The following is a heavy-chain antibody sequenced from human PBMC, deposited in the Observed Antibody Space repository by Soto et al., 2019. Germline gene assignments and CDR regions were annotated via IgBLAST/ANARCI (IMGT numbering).Heavy chain of an antibody. CDR2: INPNSGGT. J-gene: IGHJ6*02. Sequence: QVQLVQSGAEVKKPGASVKVSCKASGYTFTGYYMHWVRQAPGQGLEWMGWINPNSGGTNYAQKFQGWVTMTRDTSISTAYMELSRLRSDDTAVYYYARDFRTVVVPAALPRKEPYYYYGMDVWGQGTTVTVSS. D-gene: IGHD2-2*01. CDR1: GYTFTGYY. V-gene: IGHV1-2*04. CDR3: ARDFRTVVVPAALPRKEPYYYYGMDV.